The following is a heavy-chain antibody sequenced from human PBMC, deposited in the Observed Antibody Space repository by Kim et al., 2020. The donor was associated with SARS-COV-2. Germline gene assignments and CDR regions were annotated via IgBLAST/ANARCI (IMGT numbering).Heavy chain of an antibody. D-gene: IGHD3-22*01. J-gene: IGHJ2*01. V-gene: IGHV4-59*01. Sequence: SETLSLTCTVSGGSISSYYWSWIRQPPGKGLEWIGYIYYSGSTNYNPSLKSRVTISVDTSKNQFSLKLSSVTAADTAVYYCARGYCSGGSCYYYDSSGYYYSPRYWYFDLWGRGTLVTVSS. CDR1: GGSISSYY. CDR3: ARGYCSGGSCYYYDSSGYYYSPRYWYFDL. CDR2: IYYSGST.